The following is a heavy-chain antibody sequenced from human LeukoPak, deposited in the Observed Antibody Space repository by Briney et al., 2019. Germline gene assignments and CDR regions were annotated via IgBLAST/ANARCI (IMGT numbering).Heavy chain of an antibody. CDR3: ASPVKYYDTWSGYPPFDY. Sequence: SVKVSCKASGGTFNNFAISWVRQAPGQGLEWVGGIIPMSGTANYAQKFQGRVTITADESTSTAYMELSSLRSEDTAIYYCASPVKYYDTWSGYPPFDYWGQGTLVTVSS. V-gene: IGHV1-69*13. J-gene: IGHJ4*02. CDR1: GGTFNNFA. CDR2: IIPMSGTA. D-gene: IGHD3-3*01.